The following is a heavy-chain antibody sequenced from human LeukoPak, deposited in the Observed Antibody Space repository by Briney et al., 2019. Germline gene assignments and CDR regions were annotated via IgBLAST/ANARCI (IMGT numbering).Heavy chain of an antibody. V-gene: IGHV1-18*01. J-gene: IGHJ4*02. D-gene: IGHD2-15*01. Sequence: ASVKVSCKASGYTFTSYGISWVRQAPGQGLEWMGWISAYNGNTNYAQKLQGRVTMTTDTSTSTAYMELRSLRSDDTAVYYCVRLPHAMSPFDYWGQGTLVTVSS. CDR2: ISAYNGNT. CDR1: GYTFTSYG. CDR3: VRLPHAMSPFDY.